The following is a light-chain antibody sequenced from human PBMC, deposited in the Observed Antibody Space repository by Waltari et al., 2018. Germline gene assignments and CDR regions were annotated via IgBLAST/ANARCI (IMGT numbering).Light chain of an antibody. Sequence: DIVMTQSPDSLAVSLGERATINCKSSQSILYSSNNKNYLTWYQQNQGQPPKVLIYWASTRETGVPDRFSGSGSGTTFTLTISSLQAEDVAVYYCQQYYSAPRTFGQGTKVEIK. CDR2: WAS. J-gene: IGKJ1*01. V-gene: IGKV4-1*01. CDR3: QQYYSAPRT. CDR1: QSILYSSNNKNY.